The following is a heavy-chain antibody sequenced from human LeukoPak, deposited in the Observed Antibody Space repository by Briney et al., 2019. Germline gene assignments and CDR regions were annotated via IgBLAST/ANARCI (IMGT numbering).Heavy chain of an antibody. D-gene: IGHD6-13*01. V-gene: IGHV1-24*01. CDR2: FDPEDGET. J-gene: IGHJ4*02. Sequence: GASVKVSCKVSGYTLSELSMHWVRQAPGKGLEWMGSFDPEDGETIYAQKFQGRVTMTEDTSTDTAYMELSRLRSDDTAVYYCARRPDSSSWPFDYWGQGTLVTVSS. CDR3: ARRPDSSSWPFDY. CDR1: GYTLSELS.